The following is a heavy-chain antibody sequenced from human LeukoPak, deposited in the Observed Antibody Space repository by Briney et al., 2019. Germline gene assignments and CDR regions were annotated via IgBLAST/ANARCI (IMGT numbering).Heavy chain of an antibody. CDR1: GYTFTSYG. V-gene: IGHV1-18*01. Sequence: GASVKVSCKASGYTFTSYGISWVRQAPGQGLEWMGWISAYNGNTNYAQKLQGRVTMTTDTSTSTAYMELRSLRSDDTAVYYCARLFLEHPLYYYYGMDVWGRGTTVTVSS. J-gene: IGHJ6*02. CDR2: ISAYNGNT. D-gene: IGHD1/OR15-1a*01. CDR3: ARLFLEHPLYYYYGMDV.